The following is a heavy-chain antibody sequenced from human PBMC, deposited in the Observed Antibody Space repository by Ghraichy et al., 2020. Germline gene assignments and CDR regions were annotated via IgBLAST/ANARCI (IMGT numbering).Heavy chain of an antibody. CDR2: FDPEDGET. Sequence: ASVKVSCKVSGYTLTELSMHWVRQAPGKGLEWMGGFDPEDGETIYAQKFQGRVTMTEDTSTDTAYMELSSLRSEDTAVYYCATWSDLTPNSGWVPELDYWGQGTLVTVSS. D-gene: IGHD6-19*01. CDR3: ATWSDLTPNSGWVPELDY. J-gene: IGHJ4*02. CDR1: GYTLTELS. V-gene: IGHV1-24*01.